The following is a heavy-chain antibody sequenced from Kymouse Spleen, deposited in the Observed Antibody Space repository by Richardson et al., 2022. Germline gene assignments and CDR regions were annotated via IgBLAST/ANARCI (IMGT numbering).Heavy chain of an antibody. CDR3: ASPNWNSYYYYGMDV. CDR1: GGSISSSSYY. J-gene: IGHJ6*02. V-gene: IGHV4-39*01. CDR2: IYYSGST. D-gene: IGHD1-7*01. Sequence: QLQLQESGPGLVKPSETLSLTCTVSGGSISSSSYYWGWIRQPPGKGLEWIGSIYYSGSTYYNPSLKSRVTISVDTSKNQFSLKLSSVTAADTAVYYCASPNWNSYYYYGMDVWGQGTTVTVSS.